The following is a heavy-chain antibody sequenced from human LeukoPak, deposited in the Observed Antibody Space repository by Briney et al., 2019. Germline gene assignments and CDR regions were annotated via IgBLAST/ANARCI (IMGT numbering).Heavy chain of an antibody. CDR2: VSPPGGGT. V-gene: IGHV3-23*01. Sequence: GGSLRLSCAASGFTFSNYGMNWVRQAPGKGLEWLSGVSPPGGGTYYADSVKGRFTISRDDSKNTLSLQMNSLRVEDTAVYYCARDLAWGAFDYWGQGTLVTVSS. D-gene: IGHD7-27*01. J-gene: IGHJ4*02. CDR3: ARDLAWGAFDY. CDR1: GFTFSNYG.